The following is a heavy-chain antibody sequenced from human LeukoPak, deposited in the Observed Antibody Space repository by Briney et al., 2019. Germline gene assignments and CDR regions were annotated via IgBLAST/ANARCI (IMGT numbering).Heavy chain of an antibody. V-gene: IGHV3-30-3*01. Sequence: GGSLRLSCAASGFTFSSYAMHWVRQAPPQGLEWVAVISYDGSNKYYADPVKSLCTISRDNSTKTRYLQMNSLRAQDTAVYYCAREDYGGQGTLVTVSS. CDR2: ISYDGSNK. CDR1: GFTFSSYA. CDR3: AREDY. J-gene: IGHJ4*02.